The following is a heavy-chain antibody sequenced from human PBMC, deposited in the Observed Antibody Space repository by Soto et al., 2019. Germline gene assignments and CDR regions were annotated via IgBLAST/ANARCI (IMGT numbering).Heavy chain of an antibody. CDR2: IYYSGST. Sequence: SETLSLTCTVSGGSISSGGYYWSWIRQHPGKGLVWFGYIYYSGSTYYNPSHKSRVTISVDTSKNQFSLKLSSVTAADTAVYYCARARVAGTDYYYYYGMDVWGQGTTVTVSS. V-gene: IGHV4-31*03. CDR1: GGSISSGGYY. J-gene: IGHJ6*02. CDR3: ARARVAGTDYYYYYGMDV. D-gene: IGHD6-19*01.